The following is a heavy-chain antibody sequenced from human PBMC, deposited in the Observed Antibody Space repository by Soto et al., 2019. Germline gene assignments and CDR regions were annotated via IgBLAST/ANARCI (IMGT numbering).Heavy chain of an antibody. CDR3: ARAIPITLNWGILSPLHFGY. CDR1: GGSISSYY. D-gene: IGHD7-27*01. CDR2: IYYSGCT. Sequence: PSETLSLTCTVSGGSISSYYWSRIRQPPGKGLARIGYIYYSGCTNYNPSLKSRVTISVDTSKNQFSLKLSSVTAADTAVYYCARAIPITLNWGILSPLHFGYWGQGTRVGVSS. V-gene: IGHV4-59*01. J-gene: IGHJ4*02.